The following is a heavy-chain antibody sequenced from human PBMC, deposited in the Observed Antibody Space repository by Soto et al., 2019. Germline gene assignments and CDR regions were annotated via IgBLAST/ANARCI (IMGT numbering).Heavy chain of an antibody. J-gene: IGHJ3*02. Sequence: ASVKVSCKVSGYTLTELSMHWVRQAPGKGLEWMGGFDPEDGETIYAQKFQGRVTMTEDTSTDTAYMELSSLRSEDTAVYYCATDHINFGVVIPGEEAFDIWGQGTMVTVSS. CDR3: ATDHINFGVVIPGEEAFDI. D-gene: IGHD3-3*01. CDR2: FDPEDGET. CDR1: GYTLTELS. V-gene: IGHV1-24*01.